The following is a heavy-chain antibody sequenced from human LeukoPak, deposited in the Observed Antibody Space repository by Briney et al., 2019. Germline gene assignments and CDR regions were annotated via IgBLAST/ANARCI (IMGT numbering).Heavy chain of an antibody. Sequence: GGSLRLSCAASGFAFSRYWMSWVRQAPGKGLDWVANINQRGSEKYYAGSVKGRFTISRDNAKNSVSLQMNSLRAEDTAVYYCARLDIDGSGRGQYSNDFWGQGTLVTVSS. CDR3: ARLDIDGSGRGQYSNDF. CDR1: GFAFSRYW. D-gene: IGHD6-19*01. V-gene: IGHV3-7*01. CDR2: INQRGSEK. J-gene: IGHJ4*02.